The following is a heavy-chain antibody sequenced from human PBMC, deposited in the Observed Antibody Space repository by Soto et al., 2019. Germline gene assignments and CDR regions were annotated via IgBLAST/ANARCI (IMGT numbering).Heavy chain of an antibody. D-gene: IGHD6-19*01. V-gene: IGHV3-33*01. CDR1: GFTFSSYG. CDR2: IWYDGSNK. Sequence: GGSLRLSCAASGFTFSSYGMHWVRQAPGKGLEWVAVIWYDGSNKYYADSVKGRFTISRDNSKNTLYLQMNSLRAEDTAVYYCARDPYSSGWYVEGSWGMDVWGQGTTVTVSS. J-gene: IGHJ6*02. CDR3: ARDPYSSGWYVEGSWGMDV.